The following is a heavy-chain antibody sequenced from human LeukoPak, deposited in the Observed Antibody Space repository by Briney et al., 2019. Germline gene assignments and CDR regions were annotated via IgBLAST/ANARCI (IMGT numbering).Heavy chain of an antibody. J-gene: IGHJ4*02. Sequence: GGSLRLSCAASGFTFSSYSMSWVRQTPGKGLEWGSSISSSSSYIYYADSVKGRFTISRDNAKNSLYMQMNSLRDEDTAVYYCARSIIYCSSPSCYFDYWGQGTLVTVSS. V-gene: IGHV3-21*01. CDR3: ARSIIYCSSPSCYFDY. CDR2: ISSSSSYI. CDR1: GFTFSSYS. D-gene: IGHD2-2*01.